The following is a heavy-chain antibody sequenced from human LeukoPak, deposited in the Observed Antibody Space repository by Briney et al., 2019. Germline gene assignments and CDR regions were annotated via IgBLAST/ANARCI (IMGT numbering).Heavy chain of an antibody. CDR1: GFTFNAYS. J-gene: IGHJ3*02. CDR2: IRSRDGIV. V-gene: IGHV3-48*01. CDR3: VRDYVYAFDI. Sequence: GGSLRLSCVASGFTFNAYSMNWARQAPGKGLEWISYIRSRDGIVSYADSVKGRFTISTDTAKSSLFLQMNGLSADDTAVYYCVRDYVYAFDIWGQGTVVTVSS. D-gene: IGHD3-16*01.